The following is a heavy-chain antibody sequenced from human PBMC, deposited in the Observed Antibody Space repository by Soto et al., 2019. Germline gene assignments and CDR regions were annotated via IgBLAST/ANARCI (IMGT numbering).Heavy chain of an antibody. J-gene: IGHJ2*01. D-gene: IGHD6-13*01. CDR2: ISWDGGST. V-gene: IGHV3-43*01. CDR1: GFTFDDYT. Sequence: EVQLVESGGVVVQPGGSLRLSCAASGFTFDDYTMHWVRQAPGKGLEWVSLISWDGGSTYYADSVKGRFTISRDNSKNSLYLQMNSLRTEDTALYYCAKGDSSSWYHWYFDLWGRGPLVTVSS. CDR3: AKGDSSSWYHWYFDL.